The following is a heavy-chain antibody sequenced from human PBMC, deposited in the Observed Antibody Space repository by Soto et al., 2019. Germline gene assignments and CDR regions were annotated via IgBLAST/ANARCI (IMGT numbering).Heavy chain of an antibody. CDR1: GGSCSGYY. V-gene: IGHV4-34*01. D-gene: IGHD1-26*01. CDR3: ARGRVGATKVDY. CDR2: INHSGST. Sequence: QVQLQQWGAGLLKPSETLSLTCAVYGGSCSGYYWSWIRQPPGKGLEWIGEINHSGSTNYNPSLKSRVTISVDTSKNQFSLKLSSVTAADTAVYYCARGRVGATKVDYWGQGTLVTVSS. J-gene: IGHJ4*02.